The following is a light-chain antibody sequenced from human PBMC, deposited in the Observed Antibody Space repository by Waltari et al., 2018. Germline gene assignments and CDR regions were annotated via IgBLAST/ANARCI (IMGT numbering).Light chain of an antibody. CDR3: QQYLSSPPGT. Sequence: EIVLTQSPGTLSVSPGERVTLSCRASQSISTTYLAWYQHKPGQAPRLLIYGASRRATGIPDRFSGSGSGTDFTLTIGRLEPEDFAVYYCQQYLSSPPGTFGTGTKVDIK. CDR2: GAS. CDR1: QSISTTY. J-gene: IGKJ3*01. V-gene: IGKV3-20*01.